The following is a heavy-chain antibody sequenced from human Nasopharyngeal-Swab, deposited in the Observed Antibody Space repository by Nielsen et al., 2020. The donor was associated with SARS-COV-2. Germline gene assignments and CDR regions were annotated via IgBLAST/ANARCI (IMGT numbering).Heavy chain of an antibody. V-gene: IGHV4-34*01. CDR2: INHSGST. J-gene: IGHJ6*03. D-gene: IGHD6-13*01. CDR3: ERGLLYSSSVPPYYYYYYMDV. CDR1: GGSFSGYY. Sequence: SETLSLTCAVYGGSFSGYYRRWIRQPPGKGLEWIGEINHSGSTNYNPSLKSRLTISVNTSKNQSSLKLSSVTAADTAVYYCERGLLYSSSVPPYYYYYYMDVWGKGTTVTVSS.